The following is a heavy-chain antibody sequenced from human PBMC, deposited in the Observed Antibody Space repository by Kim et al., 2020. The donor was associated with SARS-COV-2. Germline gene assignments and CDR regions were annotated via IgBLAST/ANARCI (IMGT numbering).Heavy chain of an antibody. D-gene: IGHD5-12*01. J-gene: IGHJ4*02. CDR1: GYSFTKYW. Sequence: GESLKISCKGSGYSFTKYWIGWVRQMPGKGLEWMGIIYPGDSDTRYSPSFQGQVTISADKSITTAYLQWSSLKDSDTAIYYCARQGGPLATKYYFDYWGQGTLVTVSS. CDR2: IYPGDSDT. V-gene: IGHV5-51*01. CDR3: ARQGGPLATKYYFDY.